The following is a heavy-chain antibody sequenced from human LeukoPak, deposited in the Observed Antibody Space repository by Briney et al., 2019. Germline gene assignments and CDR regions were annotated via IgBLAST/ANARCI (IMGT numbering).Heavy chain of an antibody. CDR1: GYTFRQYS. J-gene: IGHJ3*02. Sequence: ASVKVSCKSSGYTFRQYSMSWVRQAPGKGLGWMGWLSPSHTTRVYAQQFQGRVTMTADTNTNTVSMELRSLTSDDTAVYFCARDYILTLETENGDGFAIWGQGTVVSVSS. V-gene: IGHV1-18*01. CDR2: LSPSHTTR. D-gene: IGHD3-9*01. CDR3: ARDYILTLETENGDGFAI.